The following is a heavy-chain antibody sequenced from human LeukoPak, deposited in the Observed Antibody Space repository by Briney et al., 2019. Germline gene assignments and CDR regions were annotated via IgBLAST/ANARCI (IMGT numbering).Heavy chain of an antibody. CDR1: GDSINSLDL. J-gene: IGHJ4*02. CDR3: AGLVGRYSSGLYYYYFDY. Sequence: SETLSLTCTVSGDSINSLDLWSWVRQPPGKGLEWIGETYLSGTTHFNPSVKSRVTISIDKSKNQFFLNLSSVTAADTAVYYCAGLVGRYSSGLYYYYFDYWGQGTLVTVSS. V-gene: IGHV4-4*02. CDR2: TYLSGTT. D-gene: IGHD3-22*01.